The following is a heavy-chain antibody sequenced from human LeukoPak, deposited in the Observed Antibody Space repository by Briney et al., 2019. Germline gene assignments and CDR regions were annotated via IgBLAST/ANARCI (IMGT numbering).Heavy chain of an antibody. CDR1: GLTFSSFG. V-gene: IGHV3-33*01. D-gene: IGHD3-10*01. J-gene: IGHJ4*02. CDR2: IWYGGNNK. Sequence: QPGRSLRPSCAAFGLTFSSFGMHWVRHAPGKGLEWVAVIWYGGNNKYYADYVKGRFTISRDNYKNTLYLQLNSLRAEDTAVYYCARDWGSGNSYYFDYWGQGTLVTVSS. CDR3: ARDWGSGNSYYFDY.